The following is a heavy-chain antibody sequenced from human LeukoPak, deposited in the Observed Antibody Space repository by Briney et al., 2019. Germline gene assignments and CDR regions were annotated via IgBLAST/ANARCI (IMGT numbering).Heavy chain of an antibody. J-gene: IGHJ4*02. V-gene: IGHV3-33*01. D-gene: IGHD3-22*01. CDR2: IWFDGSNK. CDR1: GFTFSTYG. CDR3: ARDSDSSFEGVPFDY. Sequence: PGGSLRLSCAASGFTFSTYGMHWVRQAPGKGLEWVAVIWFDGSNKYNADSVKGRFIISRDNSKNTLYLQMNSLRGEDTAVYYCARDSDSSFEGVPFDYWGQGTLVTVSS.